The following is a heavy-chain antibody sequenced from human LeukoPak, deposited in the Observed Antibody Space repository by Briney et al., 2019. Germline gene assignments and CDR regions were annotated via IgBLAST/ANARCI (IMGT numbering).Heavy chain of an antibody. Sequence: GGSLRLSCAASGFTFSSHSMNWVRQAPGKGLEWVSAISGSGGSTYYADSVKGRFTISRDNSKNTLYLQMNSLRAEDTAVYYCAKPLAVAGNLQHWGQGTLVTVSS. D-gene: IGHD6-19*01. CDR3: AKPLAVAGNLQH. J-gene: IGHJ1*01. CDR1: GFTFSSHS. CDR2: ISGSGGST. V-gene: IGHV3-23*01.